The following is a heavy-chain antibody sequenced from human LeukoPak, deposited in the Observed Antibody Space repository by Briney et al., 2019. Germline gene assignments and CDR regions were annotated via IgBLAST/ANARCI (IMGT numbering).Heavy chain of an antibody. CDR1: GYTFTSYA. CDR3: ARAQYCSGGSCYSKGWNYYYYGMDV. V-gene: IGHV1-3*01. CDR2: INAGNGNT. J-gene: IGHJ6*02. D-gene: IGHD2-15*01. Sequence: ASVTVSCTASGYTFTSYAMHWVRQAPGQRLEWMGWINAGNGNTKYSQKFQGRVTITRDTSASTAYMELSSLRSEDTAVYYCARAQYCSGGSCYSKGWNYYYYGMDVWGQGTTVTVSS.